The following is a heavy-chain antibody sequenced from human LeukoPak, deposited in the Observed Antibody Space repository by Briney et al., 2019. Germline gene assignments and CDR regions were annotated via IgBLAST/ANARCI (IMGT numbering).Heavy chain of an antibody. V-gene: IGHV5-51*01. CDR2: IYPGDSDT. J-gene: IGHJ4*02. CDR3: ARLHGLGSFFGY. CDR1: GYRFTNYW. D-gene: IGHD3-10*01. Sequence: PGESLQISCKGSGYRFTNYWIGWVRPMPGKGLEWMGIIYPGDSDTRYRPSFQGQVTISADKSISTAYLQWSSLKASDTAMYYCARLHGLGSFFGYWGQGTLLTVSS.